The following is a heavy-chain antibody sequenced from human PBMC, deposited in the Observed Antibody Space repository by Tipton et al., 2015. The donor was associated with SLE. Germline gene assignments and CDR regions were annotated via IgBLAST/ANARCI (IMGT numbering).Heavy chain of an antibody. J-gene: IGHJ5*02. CDR3: ARAEYNWNYVLWFDP. Sequence: TLSLTCAVYGGSFSGYYWSWIRQPPGKGLEWIGEINHSRSTNYNPSLKSRVTISVDTSKNQFSLKLSSVTAADTAVYYCARAEYNWNYVLWFDPWGQGTLVTVSS. CDR1: GGSFSGYY. CDR2: INHSRST. V-gene: IGHV4-34*01. D-gene: IGHD1-7*01.